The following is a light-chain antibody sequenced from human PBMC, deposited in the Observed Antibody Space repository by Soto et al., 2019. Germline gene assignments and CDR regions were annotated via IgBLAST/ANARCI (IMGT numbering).Light chain of an antibody. Sequence: PGERATLSCRASQSVSSYLAWYQQKPGQAPRLLIYDTSNRATGIPARFSGSGSGADFTLTISSLEPEDFAVYYCQQRSNWPITFGQGTRLEIK. CDR1: QSVSSY. CDR3: QQRSNWPIT. CDR2: DTS. V-gene: IGKV3-11*01. J-gene: IGKJ5*01.